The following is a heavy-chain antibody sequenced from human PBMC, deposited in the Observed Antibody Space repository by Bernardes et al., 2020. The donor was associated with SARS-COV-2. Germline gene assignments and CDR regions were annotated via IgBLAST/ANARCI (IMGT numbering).Heavy chain of an antibody. CDR3: ARMALRDGERNVYNWFDS. CDR1: DDSFRNYY. D-gene: IGHD4-17*01. CDR2: IFDAETP. J-gene: IGHJ5*01. Sequence: SETLSLTCTVTDDSFRNYYWSWIRQPPGKGLEWIGNIFDAETPNYNPSLHSRVTISIDTSKKEFSLTLRSVTAADTATYYCARMALRDGERNVYNWFDSWGQGTVVTVSS. V-gene: IGHV4-59*01.